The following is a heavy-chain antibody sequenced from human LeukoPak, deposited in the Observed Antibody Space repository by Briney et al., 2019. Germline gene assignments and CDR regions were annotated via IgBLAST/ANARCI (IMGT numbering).Heavy chain of an antibody. CDR3: AKGRLGMDV. CDR2: IIHDGSNK. J-gene: IGHJ6*02. CDR1: GFTFSNYG. Sequence: GGSLRLSCAASGFTFSNYGMHWVRQAPGKGLEWVAGIIHDGSNKYHADSVKGRFTVSRDNPKNTLYLQMNSLRTEDTAVYYCAKGRLGMDVWGQGTTVIVSS. V-gene: IGHV3-30*18. D-gene: IGHD2-21*02.